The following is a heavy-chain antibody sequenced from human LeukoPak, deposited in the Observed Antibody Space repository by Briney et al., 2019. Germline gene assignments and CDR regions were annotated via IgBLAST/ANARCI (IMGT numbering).Heavy chain of an antibody. Sequence: GGSLRLSCAASGFTFSNHAMNWVRQAPGQGLEWVSSIDGRSTDIYYADSVKGRFTISRDNAKNSLYLQMHSLRAEDTAVYYCARGLAFDIWGQGTMVTVSS. CDR2: IDGRSTDI. V-gene: IGHV3-21*01. CDR3: ARGLAFDI. J-gene: IGHJ3*02. CDR1: GFTFSNHA.